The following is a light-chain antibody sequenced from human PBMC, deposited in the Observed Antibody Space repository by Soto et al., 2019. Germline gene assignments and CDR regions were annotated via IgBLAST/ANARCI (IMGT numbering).Light chain of an antibody. CDR1: QSISSSD. Sequence: IVLTQNQSTLSLSPGERATLSCRASQSISSSDLAWYQHRPGQAPRLLIYAASSRATGIPVRFSGSGSGTEFTLSISRLEPEDFAVYYCQHYGSSSWTFGQGTKVDIK. CDR2: AAS. J-gene: IGKJ1*01. CDR3: QHYGSSSWT. V-gene: IGKV3-20*01.